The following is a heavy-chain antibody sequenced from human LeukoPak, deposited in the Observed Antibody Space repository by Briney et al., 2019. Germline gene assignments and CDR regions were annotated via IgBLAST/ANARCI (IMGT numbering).Heavy chain of an antibody. Sequence: SETLSLTCSVSGDSISSSSHYWSWIRQPAGKGLEWIGRIYTSGSTNYNPSLKSRVTMSVDTSKNQFSLKLSSVTAADTAVYYCAREDERDYVWGSYRYDYWGQGTLVTVSS. CDR1: GDSISSSSHY. D-gene: IGHD3-16*02. CDR2: IYTSGST. CDR3: AREDERDYVWGSYRYDY. J-gene: IGHJ4*02. V-gene: IGHV4-61*02.